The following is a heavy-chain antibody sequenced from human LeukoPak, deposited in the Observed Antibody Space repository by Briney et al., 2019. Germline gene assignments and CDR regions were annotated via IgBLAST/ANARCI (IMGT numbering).Heavy chain of an antibody. CDR3: AKPPRVGYDSSGYLLN. D-gene: IGHD3-22*01. J-gene: IGHJ4*02. V-gene: IGHV3-7*01. Sequence: GGSLRLSCTASGFTFSSYWMGWVRQAPGKGLEWVANIKQDGSEKYYVDSVKGRFTISRDNAKNSLYLQMNSLRAEDTAVYYCAKPPRVGYDSSGYLLNWGQGTLVTVSS. CDR2: IKQDGSEK. CDR1: GFTFSSYW.